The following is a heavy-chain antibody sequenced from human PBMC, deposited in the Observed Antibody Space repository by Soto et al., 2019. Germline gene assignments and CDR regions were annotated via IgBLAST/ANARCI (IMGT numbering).Heavy chain of an antibody. V-gene: IGHV1-69*13. CDR3: ARNGTLAGYSYGMDV. J-gene: IGHJ6*02. CDR2: IIPIFDTA. CDR1: GGTFSDST. D-gene: IGHD1-1*01. Sequence: SVKVSCKASGGTFSDSTINWVRQAPGQRLEWMGGIIPIFDTANYAEKFQGRVTITADESTSTSFMEVSSLRSEDTAVYYCARNGTLAGYSYGMDVWGQGTMVTVSS.